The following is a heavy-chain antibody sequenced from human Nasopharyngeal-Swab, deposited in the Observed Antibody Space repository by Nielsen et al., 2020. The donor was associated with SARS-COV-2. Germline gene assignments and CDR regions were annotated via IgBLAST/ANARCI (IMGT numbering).Heavy chain of an antibody. Sequence: GESLKISCAASGFTFSNFWMTWVRQAPGKGLEWVANIKQDGSEKYYVDSVKGRFTISRDNAKNSLYLQMNSLRAGDTALYYCARGYSWDDYWGQGTLVTVSS. CDR1: GFTFSNFW. CDR3: ARGYSWDDY. V-gene: IGHV3-7*03. D-gene: IGHD3-16*02. J-gene: IGHJ4*02. CDR2: IKQDGSEK.